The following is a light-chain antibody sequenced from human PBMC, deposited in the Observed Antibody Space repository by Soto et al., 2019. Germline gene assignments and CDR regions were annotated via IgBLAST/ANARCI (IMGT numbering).Light chain of an antibody. CDR2: GAS. V-gene: IGKV3-20*01. CDR3: QQYGSSPWT. J-gene: IGKJ1*01. CDR1: QSVSSSY. Sequence: EIVLTQSPGTLSLSPGERATLSCRASQSVSSSYLAWYQQKPGQAPRLLIYGASSRATGIPDRFSGSGSGTAFTLTLSRLEPEDFAVYYCQQYGSSPWTFGRGTKVELK.